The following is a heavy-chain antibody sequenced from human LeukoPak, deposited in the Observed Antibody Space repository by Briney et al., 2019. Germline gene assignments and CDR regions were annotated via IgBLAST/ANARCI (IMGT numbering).Heavy chain of an antibody. J-gene: IGHJ4*02. Sequence: SETLSLTSSVSGGSISSYYWSWIRQPPGQGLVWIGDIYYSGNTNYNPSLKSRVTISVDTSKNQFSLKLSSVTAADTAVYYCAREGDCSSTSCPFDYWGQGTLVTVSS. CDR2: IYYSGNT. D-gene: IGHD2-2*01. V-gene: IGHV4-59*01. CDR1: GGSISSYY. CDR3: AREGDCSSTSCPFDY.